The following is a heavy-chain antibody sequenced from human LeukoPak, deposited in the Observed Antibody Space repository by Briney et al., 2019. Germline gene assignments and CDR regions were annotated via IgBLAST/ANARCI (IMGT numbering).Heavy chain of an antibody. D-gene: IGHD5-12*01. CDR3: ARGYSGNWFDR. CDR1: GFTFSTYW. V-gene: IGHV3-74*01. CDR2: INTDGSST. J-gene: IGHJ5*02. Sequence: PGGSLRLSCAASGFTFSTYWMHWVRQAPGKGLVWVSIINTDGSSTRHADSVKDRFTISRDNAKSTLYLQMNSLRAEDTAVYYCARGYSGNWFDRWGQGTLVTVSS.